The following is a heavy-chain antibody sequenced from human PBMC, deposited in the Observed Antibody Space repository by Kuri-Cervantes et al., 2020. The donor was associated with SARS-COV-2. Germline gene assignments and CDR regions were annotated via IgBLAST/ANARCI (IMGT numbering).Heavy chain of an antibody. Sequence: GESLKISCKGSGYTFPTYWISWVRQMPGKGLEWMGVIYPGDSDTRYSPSFQGQVTLSSDRSISTAYLQWSSLKASDTAMYYCATRYGHSFAYGYWGQGSLVTVS. D-gene: IGHD3-16*01. J-gene: IGHJ4*02. CDR2: IYPGDSDT. CDR3: ATRYGHSFAYGY. CDR1: GYTFPTYW. V-gene: IGHV5-51*01.